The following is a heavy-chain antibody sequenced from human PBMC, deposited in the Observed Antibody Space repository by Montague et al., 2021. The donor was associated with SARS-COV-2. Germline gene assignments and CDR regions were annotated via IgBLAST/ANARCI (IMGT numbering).Heavy chain of an antibody. CDR1: GFSLSTSGVG. Sequence: PALVKPTQTLTLTCTFSGFSLSTSGVGVGWIRQPPGKALEWLALIYWDDDKRYSPSLKTRLTITKDTSKNQVVLTMTNMDPVDTGTYYCAHRLARHYDINAHVCCPFDYWGQGTLVTVSS. CDR3: AHRLARHYDINAHVCCPFDY. J-gene: IGHJ4*02. V-gene: IGHV2-5*02. CDR2: IYWDDDK. D-gene: IGHD3-22*01.